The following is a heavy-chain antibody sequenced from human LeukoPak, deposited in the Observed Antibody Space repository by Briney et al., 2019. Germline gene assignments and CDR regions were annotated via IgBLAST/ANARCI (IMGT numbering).Heavy chain of an antibody. Sequence: GGSLRLSCEASGFTFSSYWMSWVRQAPGKGLGWVANIKQDGSEKYYVDSVKGRFTISRDNAKNSLYLQMNSLRAEDTAVYYCARDAWESWGQGTLVTVSS. CDR3: ARDAWES. CDR1: GFTFSSYW. D-gene: IGHD1-26*01. V-gene: IGHV3-7*03. CDR2: IKQDGSEK. J-gene: IGHJ5*02.